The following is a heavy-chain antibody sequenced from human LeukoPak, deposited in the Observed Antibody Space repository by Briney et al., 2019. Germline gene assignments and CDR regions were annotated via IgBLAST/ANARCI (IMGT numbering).Heavy chain of an antibody. D-gene: IGHD2-15*01. V-gene: IGHV1-18*04. CDR1: GYTFTSYG. Sequence: ASVKDSFKASGYTFTSYGISWVRQAPGQGLEWMGWISAYNGNTNYAQKLQGRVTMTTDTSTSTAYMELRSLRSDDTAVYYCARMGIRCSGGSCYLFDYWGQGTLVTVSS. J-gene: IGHJ4*02. CDR3: ARMGIRCSGGSCYLFDY. CDR2: ISAYNGNT.